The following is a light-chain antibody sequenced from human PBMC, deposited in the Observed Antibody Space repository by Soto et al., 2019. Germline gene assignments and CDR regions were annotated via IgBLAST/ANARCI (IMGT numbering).Light chain of an antibody. J-gene: IGLJ3*02. Sequence: QSALTQPASVSGSPGQSITISCTGTSSDVGGYNYVSWYQQHPGKAPKLMIYDVSNRPSGVSNRFSGSKSGNTASLTISGVQAEDEADYYCSSHTSSSPLVFGGGTKLTVL. CDR3: SSHTSSSPLV. V-gene: IGLV2-14*01. CDR2: DVS. CDR1: SSDVGGYNY.